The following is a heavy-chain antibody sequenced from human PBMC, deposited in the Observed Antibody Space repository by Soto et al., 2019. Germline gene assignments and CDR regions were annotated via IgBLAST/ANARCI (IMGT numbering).Heavy chain of an antibody. D-gene: IGHD4-17*01. CDR1: GGTFSSYT. J-gene: IGHJ3*02. CDR2: IIPILGIA. Sequence: SVKVSCKASGGTFSSYTISWVRQAPGQGLEWMGRIIPILGIANYAQKFQGRITITADKSTSTAYMELSSLRSEDTAVYYCARAQDYGDYVAFDIWGQGTMVTVSS. CDR3: ARAQDYGDYVAFDI. V-gene: IGHV1-69*02.